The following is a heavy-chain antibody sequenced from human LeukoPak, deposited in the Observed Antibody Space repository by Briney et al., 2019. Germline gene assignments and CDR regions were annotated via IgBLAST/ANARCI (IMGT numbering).Heavy chain of an antibody. CDR1: GYTFTSYG. CDR3: ARGAYDSSAYYPLHFDY. CDR2: ISAYNGNT. D-gene: IGHD3-22*01. J-gene: IGHJ4*02. V-gene: IGHV1-18*01. Sequence: ASVKVSCKASGYTFTSYGISWVRQAPGQGLEWMGWISAYNGNTNYAQKLQGRVTMTTDTSTSTAYMELRSLRSDETAVYYCARGAYDSSAYYPLHFDYWGQGTLVTVSS.